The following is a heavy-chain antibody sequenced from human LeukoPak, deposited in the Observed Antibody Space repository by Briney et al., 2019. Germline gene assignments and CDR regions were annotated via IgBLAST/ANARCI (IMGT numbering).Heavy chain of an antibody. J-gene: IGHJ5*02. CDR2: IIPIFGTA. CDR1: GGTFSSYA. V-gene: IGHV1-69*05. Sequence: ASVKVSCKASGGTFSSYAISWVRQAPGQGLEWMGGIIPIFGTANYAQKFQGRVTITTDESTSTAYMELSSLRSEDTAVYYCARTMRYCSSTSCRPMGGNWFDPWGQGTLVTVSS. D-gene: IGHD2-2*01. CDR3: ARTMRYCSSTSCRPMGGNWFDP.